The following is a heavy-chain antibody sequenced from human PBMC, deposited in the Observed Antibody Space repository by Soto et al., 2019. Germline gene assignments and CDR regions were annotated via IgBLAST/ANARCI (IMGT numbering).Heavy chain of an antibody. J-gene: IGHJ6*02. V-gene: IGHV1-69*01. D-gene: IGHD6-13*01. CDR2: IIPIFGTA. CDR1: GGPLTAFA. CDR3: ARSSSRYYYYGMDV. Sequence: QVQLVQSGAEVKKPGSSVKVSCKASGGPLTAFALSWVGKPPGQGLGWMGGIIPIFGTANYAQKFQGRVTITADESTSTAYMELSSLRSEDTAVYYCARSSSRYYYYGMDVWGQGTTVTVSS.